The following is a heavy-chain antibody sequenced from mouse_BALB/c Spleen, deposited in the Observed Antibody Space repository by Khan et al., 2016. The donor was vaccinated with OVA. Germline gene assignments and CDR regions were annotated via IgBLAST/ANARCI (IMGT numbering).Heavy chain of an antibody. CDR2: ISSGSSTI. CDR3: ARDSNIDY. Sequence: EVQLVESGGGLVQPGGSRKLSCAASGFTFSRFGMHWVRQAPEKGLEWVAYISSGSSTIYYADTVKGRFTISRDNPKNTLFLQMTSLRSEDTAMYYCARDSNIDYWVQGTTLTVSS. J-gene: IGHJ2*01. D-gene: IGHD4-1*01. CDR1: GFTFSRFG. V-gene: IGHV5-17*02.